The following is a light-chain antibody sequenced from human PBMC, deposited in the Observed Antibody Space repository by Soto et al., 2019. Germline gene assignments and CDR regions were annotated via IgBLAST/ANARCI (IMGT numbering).Light chain of an antibody. V-gene: IGKV3-20*01. CDR1: RSVSSSF. CDR3: QQYGSSPPLT. CDR2: GAS. J-gene: IGKJ4*01. Sequence: EIVLTQSPGTISLSXGGRATLSXXXXRSVSSSFLAWHQQKPGQAPRLVIYGASSRATGIPDRFSGSGSGTDFTLTISKLEPEDFAVYYCQQYGSSPPLTFGGGTKVDIK.